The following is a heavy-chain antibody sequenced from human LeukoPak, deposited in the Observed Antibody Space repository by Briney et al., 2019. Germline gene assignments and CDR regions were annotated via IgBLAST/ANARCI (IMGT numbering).Heavy chain of an antibody. V-gene: IGHV3-53*01. J-gene: IGHJ4*02. CDR1: GFTVSSNY. CDR3: ARGILSYYDSSGYSFDY. D-gene: IGHD3-22*01. Sequence: PGGSLRLSCAASGFTVSSNYMSWVRQAPGKGPEWVSVIYSGGSTYYADSVKGRFTISRDNSKNTLYLQMNSLRAEDTAVYYCARGILSYYDSSGYSFDYWGQGTLVTVSS. CDR2: IYSGGST.